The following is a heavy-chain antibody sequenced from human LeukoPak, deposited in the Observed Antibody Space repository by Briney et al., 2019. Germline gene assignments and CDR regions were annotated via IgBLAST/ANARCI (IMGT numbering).Heavy chain of an antibody. Sequence: SETLSLTCTVSGYSISSGYYWGWIRQPPGKGLEWIGSIYHSGSTYYNPSLKSRVTISVDTSKNQFSLKLSSVTAADTAVYYCARGKYSGSYYSHYYYYMDVWGKGTTVTVSS. D-gene: IGHD1-26*01. CDR1: GYSISSGYY. CDR2: IYHSGST. V-gene: IGHV4-38-2*02. J-gene: IGHJ6*03. CDR3: ARGKYSGSYYSHYYYYMDV.